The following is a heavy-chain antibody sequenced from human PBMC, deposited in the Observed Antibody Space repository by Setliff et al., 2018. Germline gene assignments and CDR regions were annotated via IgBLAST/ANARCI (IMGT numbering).Heavy chain of an antibody. CDR3: ARVPTMIDAFDI. V-gene: IGHV1-8*02. Sequence: GASVKVSCKASGYTFTSYDINWVRQATGQGLEWMGWMNPNSGNTGYAQKFQGRVTMTRNTSISTAYMELRSLRSDDTAVYYCARVPTMIDAFDIWGQGTMVTVSS. J-gene: IGHJ3*02. CDR2: MNPNSGNT. D-gene: IGHD3-22*01. CDR1: GYTFTSYD.